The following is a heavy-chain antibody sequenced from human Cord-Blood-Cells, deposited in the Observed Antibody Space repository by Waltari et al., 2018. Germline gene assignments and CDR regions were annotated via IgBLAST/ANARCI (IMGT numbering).Heavy chain of an antibody. CDR3: ARDGSNWGWKY. J-gene: IGHJ4*02. CDR1: GYTFTGYY. CDR2: INPNSGGT. D-gene: IGHD7-27*01. V-gene: IGHV1-2*02. Sequence: QVQLVQSGAEVKKPGASVKVSCKASGYTFTGYYMHWVRQAPGQGLGWMGWINPNSGGTSYAQKFQGRVTMTRDTSISTAYMELSRLRSDDTAVYYCARDGSNWGWKYWGQGTLVTVSS.